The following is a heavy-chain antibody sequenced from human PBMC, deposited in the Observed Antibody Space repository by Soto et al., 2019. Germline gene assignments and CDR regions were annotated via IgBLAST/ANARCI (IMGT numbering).Heavy chain of an antibody. CDR1: GFTVSSNY. D-gene: IGHD2-2*01. Sequence: GGSLRLSCAASGFTVSSNYMSWVRQAPGKGLEWVSVIYSGGSTYYADSVKGRFTISRDNSKNTLYLQMNSLRAEDTAVYYCAKEKLDIVVVPAAMKGYNWFDPWGQGTLVTVSS. V-gene: IGHV3-53*01. CDR2: IYSGGST. J-gene: IGHJ5*02. CDR3: AKEKLDIVVVPAAMKGYNWFDP.